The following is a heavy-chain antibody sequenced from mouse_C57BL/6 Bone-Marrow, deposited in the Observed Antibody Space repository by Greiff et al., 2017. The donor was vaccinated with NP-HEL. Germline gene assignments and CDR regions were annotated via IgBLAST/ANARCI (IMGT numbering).Heavy chain of an antibody. Sequence: VQLQQSGPELVKPGASVKISCKASGYTFTDYYMNWVKQSHGKSLEWIGDINPNNGGTSYNQKFKGKATLTVDKSSSTAYMELRSLTSEDSAVYYCARRLYYWGQGTTLTVYS. V-gene: IGHV1-26*01. J-gene: IGHJ2*01. CDR1: GYTFTDYY. CDR2: INPNNGGT. CDR3: ARRLYY.